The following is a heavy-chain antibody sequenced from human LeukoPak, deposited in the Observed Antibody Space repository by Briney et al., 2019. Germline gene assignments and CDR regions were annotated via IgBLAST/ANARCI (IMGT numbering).Heavy chain of an antibody. CDR3: ARVDAATAAAPDDP. CDR1: GITVSSDY. D-gene: IGHD6-13*01. J-gene: IGHJ5*02. Sequence: PGGSLRLSCAASGITVSSDYMSWVRQAPGKGLEWVSSISSSSSYIYYADSVKGRFTISRDNAKNSLYLQMNSLRAEDTAVYYCARVDAATAAAPDDPWSQGTLVTVSS. CDR2: ISSSSSYI. V-gene: IGHV3-21*01.